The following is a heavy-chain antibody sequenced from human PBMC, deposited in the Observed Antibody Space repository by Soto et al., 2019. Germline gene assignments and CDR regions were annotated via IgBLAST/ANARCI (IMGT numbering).Heavy chain of an antibody. CDR3: ARETLTFGSALDV. CDR2: NTWNGANS. V-gene: IGHV3-43*01. J-gene: IGHJ6*02. Sequence: GGSLRLSCAASGFRFDDYNMHWVRQAPGKGLEWVSLNTWNGANSYYADSVKGRFTISRDGTTKSLSLQMTSLKREDTGLYFCARETLTFGSALDVWGQGTTVTVSS. CDR1: GFRFDDYN. D-gene: IGHD3-3*01.